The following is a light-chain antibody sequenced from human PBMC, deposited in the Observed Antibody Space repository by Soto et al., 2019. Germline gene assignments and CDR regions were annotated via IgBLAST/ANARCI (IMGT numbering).Light chain of an antibody. CDR1: QSVLSSFNNKNQ. V-gene: IGKV4-1*01. CDR3: QHYYGTPIT. CDR2: WAS. Sequence: DIVMNQSPDSLAVSLGERATIKCKSRQSVLSSFNNKNQIAWYQQKPGQPPKLLIYWASTRESGVADRFSGSGSGTDFTLAVSSLQAEDVEIYFCQHYYGTPITFGQVKRLEI. J-gene: IGKJ5*01.